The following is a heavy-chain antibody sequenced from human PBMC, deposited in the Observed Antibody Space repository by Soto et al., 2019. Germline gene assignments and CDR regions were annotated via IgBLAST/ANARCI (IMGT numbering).Heavy chain of an antibody. CDR2: IIPIFGTA. D-gene: IGHD3-10*01. Sequence: QVQLVQSGAEVKKPGSSVKVYCKASGGTFSSYAISWVRQAPGQGLEWMGGIIPIFGTANYAQKFQGRVTITADESTSTAYMELSSLRSEDTAVYYCAREGGSGNYRYYAMDVWGQGTTVTVSS. CDR3: AREGGSGNYRYYAMDV. CDR1: GGTFSSYA. V-gene: IGHV1-69*12. J-gene: IGHJ6*02.